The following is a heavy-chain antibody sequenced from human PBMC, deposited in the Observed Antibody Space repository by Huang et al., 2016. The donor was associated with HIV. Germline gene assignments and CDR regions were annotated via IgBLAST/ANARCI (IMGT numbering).Heavy chain of an antibody. CDR3: ATNLQIVVVPPDMGYDAFDM. J-gene: IGHJ3*02. Sequence: DEHLVESGGGLVQPGGSVTITCEVSGFNFKNYWMNWVRQAPGKGLGGVANISGDGSEKNYVDSVKGRFTIFRDNAKNLLYLQMKSLRAEDTSVYYCATNLQIVVVPPDMGYDAFDMWGQGTMVTVSS. CDR2: ISGDGSEK. V-gene: IGHV3-7*01. D-gene: IGHD2-2*01. CDR1: GFNFKNYW.